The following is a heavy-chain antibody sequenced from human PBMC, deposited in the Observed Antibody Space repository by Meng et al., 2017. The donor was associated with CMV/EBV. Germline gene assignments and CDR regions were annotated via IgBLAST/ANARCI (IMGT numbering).Heavy chain of an antibody. Sequence: ASVKVSCKASGYTFSNYYMHWVRQAPGQGLEWMGVINPTDGSTNYAQKFQGRVTMTRDTSTSTVYMELSSLRSEDTAVYYCARDPGGNSYGSLSYFDYWGQGTLVTVSS. J-gene: IGHJ4*02. CDR2: INPTDGST. V-gene: IGHV1-46*01. D-gene: IGHD5-18*01. CDR3: ARDPGGNSYGSLSYFDY. CDR1: GYTFSNYY.